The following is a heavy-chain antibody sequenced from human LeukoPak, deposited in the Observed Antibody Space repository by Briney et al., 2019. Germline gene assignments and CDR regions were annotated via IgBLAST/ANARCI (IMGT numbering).Heavy chain of an antibody. CDR3: ARGKDWTMNAFDI. J-gene: IGHJ3*02. Sequence: ASVKVSCKASGYTFTSYYMHWVRQAPGQGLEWMGRINPNSGGTNYAQKFQGRVTMTRDTSISTAYMELSRLRSGDTAVYYCARGKDWTMNAFDIWGQGTMVTVSS. CDR1: GYTFTSYY. V-gene: IGHV1-2*06. D-gene: IGHD3-22*01. CDR2: INPNSGGT.